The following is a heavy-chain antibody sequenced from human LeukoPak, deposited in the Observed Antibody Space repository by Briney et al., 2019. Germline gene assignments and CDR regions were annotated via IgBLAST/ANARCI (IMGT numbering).Heavy chain of an antibody. D-gene: IGHD2-2*01. J-gene: IGHJ3*02. CDR2: ISSSSSYI. CDR1: GFTFSSYS. CDR3: ARASRPIVVPAAIDAFDI. V-gene: IGHV3-21*01. Sequence: GGSLRLSCAASGFTFSSYSMNRVRQAPGKGLEWVSSISSSSSYIYYADSVKGRFTISRDNAKNSLYLQMNSLRAEDTAVYYCARASRPIVVPAAIDAFDIWGQGTMVTVSS.